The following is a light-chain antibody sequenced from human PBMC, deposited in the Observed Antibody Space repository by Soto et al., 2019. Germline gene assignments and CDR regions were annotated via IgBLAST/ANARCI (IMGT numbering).Light chain of an antibody. Sequence: QSVLTQPPSVSGAPGQRVTIPCTGSSSNIGAGYDVHWYQQLPGTAPKLLIYGNINRPSGVPDRFYGSKSGTSASLAITGLQAEDEADYYCQSFDNSLSGVLFGGGTKLTDL. J-gene: IGLJ2*01. V-gene: IGLV1-40*01. CDR1: SSNIGAGYD. CDR2: GNI. CDR3: QSFDNSLSGVL.